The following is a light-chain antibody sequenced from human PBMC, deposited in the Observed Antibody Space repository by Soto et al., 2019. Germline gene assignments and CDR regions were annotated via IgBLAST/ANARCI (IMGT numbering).Light chain of an antibody. V-gene: IGKV1-5*01. CDR2: DTS. Sequence: DIQMTQSPSTLSASVGDRVSINCRASQSISGWLAWHQQKPGKAPKLLIYDTSSLESGVPSRFSGSGSGTEFTLTISSLQPDDFATYYCQQYNSYSWTFGQGTKVDIK. CDR1: QSISGW. J-gene: IGKJ1*01. CDR3: QQYNSYSWT.